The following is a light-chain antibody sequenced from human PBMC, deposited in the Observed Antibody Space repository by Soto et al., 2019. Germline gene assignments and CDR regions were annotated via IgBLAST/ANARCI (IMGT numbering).Light chain of an antibody. CDR2: DAS. CDR1: QDINSF. J-gene: IGKJ4*01. Sequence: DIQMTQSPPSLSASVGDRVTITCQASQDINSFLAWYQQKPGKAPKLLIFDASNLETGVPSRFSGSGSGTDFTFTISSLQPEDIAIYYCQQYEKLPLTFGGGTKVDIK. V-gene: IGKV1-33*01. CDR3: QQYEKLPLT.